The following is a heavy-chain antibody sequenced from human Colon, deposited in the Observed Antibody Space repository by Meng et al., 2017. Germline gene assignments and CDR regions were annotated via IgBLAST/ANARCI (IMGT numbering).Heavy chain of an antibody. CDR2: ISTYNGNT. CDR3: GKREYISGLTY. J-gene: IGHJ4*02. V-gene: IGHV1-18*01. Sequence: QVQLVQSGAEVKKPGASVKVSCKASGYTFTSYGLSWVRQAPGQGLEWMGWISTYNGNTNYAQKLQGRVTMTRDTSISTVYMELTRLRSDDTALYYCGKREYISGLTYWGQGTLVTVSS. CDR1: GYTFTSYG. D-gene: IGHD6-19*01.